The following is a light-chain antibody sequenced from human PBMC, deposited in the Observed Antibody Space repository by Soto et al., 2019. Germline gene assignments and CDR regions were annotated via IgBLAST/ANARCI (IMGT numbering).Light chain of an antibody. Sequence: SLAQPASVSGSPGQSITISCTGTSSDVGGYNYVSWYQQHPGKAPKLMIYEVSNRPSGVSNRFSGSKSGNTASLTISGLQAEEEADYYCSSYTSSTNIVFGTGTKVTVL. CDR1: SSDVGGYNY. V-gene: IGLV2-14*01. J-gene: IGLJ1*01. CDR3: SSYTSSTNIV. CDR2: EVS.